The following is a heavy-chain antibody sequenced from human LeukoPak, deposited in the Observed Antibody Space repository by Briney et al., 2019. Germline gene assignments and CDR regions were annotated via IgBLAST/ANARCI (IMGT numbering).Heavy chain of an antibody. CDR2: INPNSGGT. CDR1: GYTFTGYY. J-gene: IGHJ4*02. CDR3: AITGQAYSSSWSLRFAFDY. D-gene: IGHD6-13*01. V-gene: IGHV1-2*02. Sequence: ASVKVSCKASGYTFTGYYMHWVRQAPGQGLEWMGWINPNSGGTNYAQKFQGRVTMTRDTSISTAYMELSRLRSDDTAVYYCAITGQAYSSSWSLRFAFDYWGQGTLVTVSS.